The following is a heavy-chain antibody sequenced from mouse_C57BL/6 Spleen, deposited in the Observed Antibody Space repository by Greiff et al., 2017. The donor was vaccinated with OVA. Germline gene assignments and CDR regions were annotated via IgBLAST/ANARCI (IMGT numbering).Heavy chain of an antibody. V-gene: IGHV6-3*01. Sequence: EVKVVESGGGLVQPGGSMKLSCVASGFTFSNYWMNWVRQSPEKGLEWVAQIRLKSDNYATHYAESVKGRFTISRDDSKSSVYLQMNNLRAEDTGIYYCRGDGYQRDYYAMDYWGQGTSVTVSS. CDR1: GFTFSNYW. CDR3: RGDGYQRDYYAMDY. J-gene: IGHJ4*01. CDR2: IRLKSDNYAT. D-gene: IGHD2-3*01.